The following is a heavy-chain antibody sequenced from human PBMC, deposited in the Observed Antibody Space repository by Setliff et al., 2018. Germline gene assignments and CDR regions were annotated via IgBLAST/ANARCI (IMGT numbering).Heavy chain of an antibody. Sequence: GSSVKVSCKASVGTFSNYGISWVRQALGQGLEWMGGTIPMFGTRNYARKFQGRVPIITDESTSTAYMQLTSLGSEDKAVYYCVREGVDSRSSTDYRYYMDVWGKGTTVTVSS. CDR1: VGTFSNYG. V-gene: IGHV1-69*05. CDR2: TIPMFGTR. CDR3: VREGVDSRSSTDYRYYMDV. J-gene: IGHJ6*03. D-gene: IGHD3-22*01.